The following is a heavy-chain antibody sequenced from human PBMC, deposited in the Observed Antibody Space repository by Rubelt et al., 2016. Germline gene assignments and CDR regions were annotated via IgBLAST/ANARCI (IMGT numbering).Heavy chain of an antibody. D-gene: IGHD6-19*01. CDR2: FYHTGST. CDR3: AREVPVDGTAFDP. CDR1: GASISSYY. V-gene: IGHV4-59*01. J-gene: IGHJ5*02. Sequence: LQKPSETLSLTCSVSGASISSYYWSWIRQPPGKGLEWIASFYHTGSTTYNPSLKSRVTISVDTSKNQFSLKVRSVTAADTAVYYCAREVPVDGTAFDPWGQGTLVTVSS.